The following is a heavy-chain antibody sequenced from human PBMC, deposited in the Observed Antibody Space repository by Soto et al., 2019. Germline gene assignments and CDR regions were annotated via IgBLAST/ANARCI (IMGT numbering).Heavy chain of an antibody. D-gene: IGHD2-8*02. V-gene: IGHV4-34*01. CDR1: GGSFSGYY. CDR3: ARDKITGLFDY. CDR2: INHSGIT. J-gene: IGHJ4*02. Sequence: QVQLQQWGAGLLKPSETLSLTCAVYGGSFSGYYWTWIRQPPGTGLEWIGEINHSGITNYNPYLKTRVPISVDTPTNQFSLKLASVPAANTAVYYCARDKITGLFDYWGQGTLVTVSS.